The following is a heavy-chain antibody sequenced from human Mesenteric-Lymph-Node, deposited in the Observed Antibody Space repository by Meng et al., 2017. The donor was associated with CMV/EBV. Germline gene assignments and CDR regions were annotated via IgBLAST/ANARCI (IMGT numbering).Heavy chain of an antibody. J-gene: IGHJ6*02. D-gene: IGHD6-13*01. CDR3: AREVIAAGGYYGMDV. CDR2: ISSSGDTT. Sequence: GESLKISCAASGFTFISHAMNWVRQVPGKGLEWVSSISSSGDTTDYADSVRGRFTISRDNSKNTLYLQMNSLRAEDTAVYYCAREVIAAGGYYGMDVWGQGTTVTVSS. V-gene: IGHV3-23*01. CDR1: GFTFISHA.